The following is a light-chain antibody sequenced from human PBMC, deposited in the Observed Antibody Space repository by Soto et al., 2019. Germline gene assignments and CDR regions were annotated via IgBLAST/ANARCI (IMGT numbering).Light chain of an antibody. CDR2: DDS. V-gene: IGLV2-14*01. Sequence: QSVLTQPASVSGSPGQSITISCTGTSSDVGGYNYVSWYQQHPGKAPKLMIYDDSNRPSGVSNRFSGSKSGNTASLTISGLQAEDEADYYCSSYTSSSTLEVFGTGTKLTVL. J-gene: IGLJ1*01. CDR3: SSYTSSSTLEV. CDR1: SSDVGGYNY.